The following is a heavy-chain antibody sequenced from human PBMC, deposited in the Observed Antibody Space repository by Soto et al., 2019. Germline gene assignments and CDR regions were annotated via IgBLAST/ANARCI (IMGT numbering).Heavy chain of an antibody. CDR1: GYTFTSYA. D-gene: IGHD2-2*01. CDR3: ARDPLLIVVVPAANNWFDP. CDR2: INAGNGNT. J-gene: IGHJ5*02. Sequence: ASVKVSCKASGYTFTSYAMHWVRQAPGQRLEWMGWINAGNGNTKYSQKFQGRVTITRDTSASTAYMELSSLRSEDTAVYYCARDPLLIVVVPAANNWFDPWGQGTLVTVSS. V-gene: IGHV1-3*01.